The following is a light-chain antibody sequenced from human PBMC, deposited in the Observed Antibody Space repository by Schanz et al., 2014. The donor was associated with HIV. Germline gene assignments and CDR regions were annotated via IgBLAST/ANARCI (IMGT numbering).Light chain of an antibody. CDR2: GAS. V-gene: IGKV3-20*01. Sequence: EIVLTQSPGTLSLSPGERATLSCRASQSVSSSYLAWYQQKPGQAPRLLIYGASSRATGIPDRFSGSGSGTDFTLTISRLEPGDFAVYYCQQYGVSPFTFGHGTTVDIK. J-gene: IGKJ3*01. CDR3: QQYGVSPFT. CDR1: QSVSSSY.